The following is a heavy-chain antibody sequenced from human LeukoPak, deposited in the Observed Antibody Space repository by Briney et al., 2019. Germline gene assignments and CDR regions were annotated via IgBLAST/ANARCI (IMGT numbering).Heavy chain of an antibody. J-gene: IGHJ4*02. CDR2: ITHDATR. V-gene: IGHV4-4*02. CDR3: TRENRPFCPFAF. D-gene: IGHD3-3*01. CDR1: GGTIYNTNY. Sequence: KPSGTLSLTCGVSGGTIYNTNYWGWVRQAPGKGLEWIGAITHDATRNYNPSLRSRVAMSIDRANNYFSLSLKTATAPATDLCTSTRENRPFCPFAFWGQGVMVTV.